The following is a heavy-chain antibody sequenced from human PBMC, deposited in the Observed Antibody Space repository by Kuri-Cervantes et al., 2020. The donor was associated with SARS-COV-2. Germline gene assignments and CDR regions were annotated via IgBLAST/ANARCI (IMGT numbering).Heavy chain of an antibody. Sequence: GSLRLSCTVSGGSISSYYWSWIRQPPGKGPEWIGYIYYSGSTNYNPSLRSRVTISVDTSKNQFSLKLSSVTAADTAVYYCARDDRVNDAFDIWGQGTMVTVSS. CDR2: IYYSGST. D-gene: IGHD3-22*01. CDR3: ARDDRVNDAFDI. CDR1: GGSISSYY. J-gene: IGHJ3*02. V-gene: IGHV4-59*01.